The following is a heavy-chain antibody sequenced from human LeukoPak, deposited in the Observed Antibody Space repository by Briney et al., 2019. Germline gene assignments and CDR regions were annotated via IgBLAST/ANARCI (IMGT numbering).Heavy chain of an antibody. CDR2: ISISGSTT. V-gene: IGHV3-48*03. CDR1: GFTFSSYE. CDR3: ARGGRDGYNAFDY. D-gene: IGHD5-24*01. Sequence: GGSLRLSCAASGFTFSSYEMNWVRQAPGKGLEWVSYISISGSTTYYADSVKGRFTISRDNAKKALYLQMNSLRAEDTAVYYCARGGRDGYNAFDYWGQGTLVTVSS. J-gene: IGHJ4*02.